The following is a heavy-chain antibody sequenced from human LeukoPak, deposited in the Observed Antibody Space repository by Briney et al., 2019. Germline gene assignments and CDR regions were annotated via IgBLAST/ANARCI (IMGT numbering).Heavy chain of an antibody. CDR1: GYRFTSYW. D-gene: IGHD3-22*01. J-gene: IGHJ4*02. CDR2: IYPGDSDT. Sequence: PGESLKISFKGSGYRFTSYWIGWVRPMPGKGLEWMGVIYPGDSDTRYSPSFQGQVTISADKSISTAYLQWSSLKASDTAMYYCARRYYYDSSGYYYDYWGQGTLVTVSS. CDR3: ARRYYYDSSGYYYDY. V-gene: IGHV5-51*01.